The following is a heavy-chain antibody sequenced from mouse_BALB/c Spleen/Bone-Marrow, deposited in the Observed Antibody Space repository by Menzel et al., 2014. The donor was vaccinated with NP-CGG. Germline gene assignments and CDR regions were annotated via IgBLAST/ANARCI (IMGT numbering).Heavy chain of an antibody. J-gene: IGHJ3*01. CDR3: ARHAYYEQAEVSFVN. CDR2: ISGGGTYT. V-gene: IGHV5-9-2*01. CDR1: GFTFNSYG. Sequence: EVKLVESGGGLVKPGGSLKFSCAASGFTFNSYGMSWIRQTPDKRLKWVATISGGGTYTFHSDSVKGRFTISRDNAKNNLYLQLNSLRSEDTAFYYCARHAYYEQAEVSFVNWGQGTLVTDSA. D-gene: IGHD2-10*01.